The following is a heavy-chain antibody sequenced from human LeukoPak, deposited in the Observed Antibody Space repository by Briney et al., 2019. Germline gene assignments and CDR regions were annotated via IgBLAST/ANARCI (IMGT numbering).Heavy chain of an antibody. Sequence: SETLSLTCTVSGVSVSSGSYYWSWIRQPPGTGLEWIGYIYYSGSTNYNPSLKSRVTISVDTSKNQFSLKLSSVTAADTAVYYCAREGVGYCSGGSCYSDAFDIWGQGTMVTVSS. V-gene: IGHV4-61*01. CDR2: IYYSGST. D-gene: IGHD2-15*01. CDR3: AREGVGYCSGGSCYSDAFDI. CDR1: GVSVSSGSYY. J-gene: IGHJ3*02.